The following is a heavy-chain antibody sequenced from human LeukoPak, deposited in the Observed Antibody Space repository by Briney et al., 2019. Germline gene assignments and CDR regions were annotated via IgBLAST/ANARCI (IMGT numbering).Heavy chain of an antibody. D-gene: IGHD1-26*01. V-gene: IGHV3-23*01. CDR3: AKDVVGATYIPWDY. Sequence: GGSLRLSCAASGFTFSSYAMSWARQAPGKGLEWVSAISGSGGSTYYADSVKGRFTISRDNSKNTLYLQMNSLRAEDTAVYYCAKDVVGATYIPWDYWGQGTLVTVSS. CDR2: ISGSGGST. CDR1: GFTFSSYA. J-gene: IGHJ4*02.